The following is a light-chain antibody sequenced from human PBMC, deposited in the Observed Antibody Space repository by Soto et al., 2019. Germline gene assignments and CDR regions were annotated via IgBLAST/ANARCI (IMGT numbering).Light chain of an antibody. CDR3: QQHSNWL. CDR2: DAS. CDR1: QSVSTY. J-gene: IGKJ3*01. Sequence: EIVLTQSPATLSLSPGERDTLSCRASQSVSTYLAWYQQKPGQAPRLLIYDASNRATNIPARFSGSGSGTDFTLTISRLEPEDSAAYYCQQHSNWLFGPGTKVDIK. V-gene: IGKV3-11*01.